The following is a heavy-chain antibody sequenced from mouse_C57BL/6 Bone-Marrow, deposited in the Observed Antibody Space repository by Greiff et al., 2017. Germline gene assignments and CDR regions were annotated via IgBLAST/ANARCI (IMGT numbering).Heavy chain of an antibody. Sequence: VQLQQSGAELVRPGASVKLSCTASGFNIKDDYIHWVKQRPEQGLEWIGWIDPEIGDTEYASKFQGKATITSDTSSNTAYLQLSSLTSEDTAVDYCSSFDGNYFDFWGQGTPLPVAS. CDR3: SSFDGNYFDF. CDR2: IDPEIGDT. D-gene: IGHD2-3*01. J-gene: IGHJ2*01. V-gene: IGHV14-4*01. CDR1: GFNIKDDY.